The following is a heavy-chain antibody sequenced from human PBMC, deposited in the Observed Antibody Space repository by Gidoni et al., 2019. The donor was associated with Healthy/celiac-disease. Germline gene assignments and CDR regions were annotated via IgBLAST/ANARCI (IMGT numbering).Heavy chain of an antibody. J-gene: IGHJ4*02. CDR2: INHSGST. D-gene: IGHD6-6*01. CDR1: GRSFRGSY. CDR3: ARALYSRLSSIFDY. V-gene: IGHV4-34*01. Sequence: QVQLQQWRAGLLKPSDTLSLTCAVYGRSFRGSYWSWIRQPPGKGLEWIGEINHSGSTNYNQSLKSRVTISVETSKNQVSLKLSAVTAADTDVYYCARALYSRLSSIFDYWGKGNLVTVSS.